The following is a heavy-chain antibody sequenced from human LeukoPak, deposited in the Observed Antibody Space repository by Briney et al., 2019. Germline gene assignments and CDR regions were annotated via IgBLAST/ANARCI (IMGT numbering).Heavy chain of an antibody. CDR2: INHSGST. V-gene: IGHV4-34*01. CDR1: GGSFSGYY. Sequence: PSETLPLTCAVYGGSFSGYYWSWIRQPPGKGLEWIGEINHSGSTNYNPPLKSRVTISVDTSKNQFSLKLSSVTAADTAVYYCARGGAYYGSGRAYYYYYGMDVWGQGTTVTVSS. CDR3: ARGGAYYGSGRAYYYYYGMDV. D-gene: IGHD3-10*01. J-gene: IGHJ6*02.